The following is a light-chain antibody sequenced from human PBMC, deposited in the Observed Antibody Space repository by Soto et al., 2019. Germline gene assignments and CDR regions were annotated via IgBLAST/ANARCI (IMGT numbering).Light chain of an antibody. CDR1: QGIGNF. V-gene: IGKV1-16*02. Sequence: DIQMTQSPSSLSASVGDTVTITCRASQGIGNFLAWFQQKPGKAPTSLIYAASPLQSGVPSKFSGSGSETDFTLTISSLQPEDSATYYCQQYHSYPVTFGGGTKVEIK. CDR2: AAS. J-gene: IGKJ4*01. CDR3: QQYHSYPVT.